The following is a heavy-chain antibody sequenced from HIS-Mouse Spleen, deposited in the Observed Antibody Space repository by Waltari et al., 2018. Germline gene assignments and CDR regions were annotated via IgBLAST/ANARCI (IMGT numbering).Heavy chain of an antibody. Sequence: QVQLQEPGPGLVKPSETLSLTCTVSGGSIRSYDSSWIRQPPGKGLEWIGYYSGSTNYNPSLKSRVTISVDTSKNQFSLKLSSVTAADTAVYYCARASRDLLLPRYFDLWGRGTLVTVSS. CDR2: YYSGST. J-gene: IGHJ2*01. V-gene: IGHV4-59*01. CDR1: GGSIRSYD. CDR3: ARASRDLLLPRYFDL.